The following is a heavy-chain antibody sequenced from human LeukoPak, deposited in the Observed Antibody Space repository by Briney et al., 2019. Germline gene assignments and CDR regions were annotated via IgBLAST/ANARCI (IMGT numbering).Heavy chain of an antibody. D-gene: IGHD6-19*01. V-gene: IGHV4-59*12. Sequence: PSETLSLTCTVSGGSISSYYWSWIRQPPGKGLEWIGYIYYSGSTNYNPSLKSRVTISVDTSKNQFSLKLSSVTAADTAVYYCARDWSVAGTNGDAFDIWGQGTMVTVSS. CDR3: ARDWSVAGTNGDAFDI. CDR2: IYYSGST. CDR1: GGSISSYY. J-gene: IGHJ3*02.